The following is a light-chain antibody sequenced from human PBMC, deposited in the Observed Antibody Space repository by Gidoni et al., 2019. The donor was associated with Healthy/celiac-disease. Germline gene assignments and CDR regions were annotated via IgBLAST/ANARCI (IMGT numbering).Light chain of an antibody. V-gene: IGLV1-44*01. Sequence: QSVLTQPPSASGTPGQRVTISCSGSSSNIGSNTVNWYQQRPGTAPNLLIYSNNQRPSGVPDRFSGSKSGTSASLAISGLQSEDEADYYCAAWDDSLNCPVFGGGTKLTVL. CDR1: SSNIGSNT. CDR3: AAWDDSLNCPV. J-gene: IGLJ2*01. CDR2: SNN.